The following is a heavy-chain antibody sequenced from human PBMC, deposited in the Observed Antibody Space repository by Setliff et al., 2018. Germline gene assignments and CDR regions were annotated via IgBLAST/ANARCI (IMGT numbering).Heavy chain of an antibody. Sequence: SETLSLTCTVSGGPISSSNYYWGWIRQPPGKGLEWIGSINYRGSTHDNPSLRSRVTMSVDTSKNQFSLKLSSVAAADTAVYYCARGFDVCGGGACYTDGPYYFDYWGLGTLVTVSS. J-gene: IGHJ4*02. V-gene: IGHV4-39*01. D-gene: IGHD2-21*02. CDR1: GGPISSSNYY. CDR3: ARGFDVCGGGACYTDGPYYFDY. CDR2: INYRGST.